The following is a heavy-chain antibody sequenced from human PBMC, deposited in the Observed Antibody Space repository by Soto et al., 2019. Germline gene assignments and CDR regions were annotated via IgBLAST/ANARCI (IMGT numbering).Heavy chain of an antibody. CDR3: ARYDFWSGYNYGMDV. V-gene: IGHV4-34*12. J-gene: IGHJ6*02. CDR2: IIHSEST. D-gene: IGHD3-3*01. CDR1: GGSFSAYY. Sequence: PSVTLSLTCAVYGGSFSAYYWSWVRQPPGKGLEWIGEIIHSESTYYNPSLKSRVTIPVDTSKNQFSLKLSSVTAADTAVYYCARYDFWSGYNYGMDVWGQGTTVTVSS.